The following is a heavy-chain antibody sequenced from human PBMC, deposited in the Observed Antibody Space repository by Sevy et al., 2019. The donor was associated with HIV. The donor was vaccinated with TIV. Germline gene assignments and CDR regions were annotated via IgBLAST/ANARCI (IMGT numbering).Heavy chain of an antibody. J-gene: IGHJ6*03. Sequence: GGSLRLSCAVSGFSFDSYGMTWVRQAPGKGLEWVSGISGSGSRTYYADSVKGRFIISRDNSKNTMDLPMNSVRREDKAMYYCAKGGGGHYDPDEIGYYFYYYNMDVWGKGTTVTVSS. CDR3: AKGGGGHYDPDEIGYYFYYYNMDV. D-gene: IGHD3-22*01. V-gene: IGHV3-23*01. CDR1: GFSFDSYG. CDR2: ISGSGSRT.